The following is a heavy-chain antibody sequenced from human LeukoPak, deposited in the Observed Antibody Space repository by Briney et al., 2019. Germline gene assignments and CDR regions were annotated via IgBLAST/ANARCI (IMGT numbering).Heavy chain of an antibody. J-gene: IGHJ4*02. V-gene: IGHV3-30*18. Sequence: GRSLRLSCAASGFTFSSYGMHWVRQAPGKGLEWVAVISYDGSNKYYADPVKGRFTISRDNSKNTLYLQMNSLRAEDTAVYYCAKDRDGYNDYWGQGTLVTVSS. CDR1: GFTFSSYG. CDR3: AKDRDGYNDY. CDR2: ISYDGSNK. D-gene: IGHD5-24*01.